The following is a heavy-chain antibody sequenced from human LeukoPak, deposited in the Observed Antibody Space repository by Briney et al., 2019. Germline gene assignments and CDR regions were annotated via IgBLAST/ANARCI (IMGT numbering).Heavy chain of an antibody. J-gene: IGHJ6*02. D-gene: IGHD3-3*01. CDR2: IIPIFGTA. V-gene: IGHV1-69*01. Sequence: QISCQASGGTFSSYAISWVRQAPGQGLEWMGGIIPIFGTANYAQKFQGRVTITADESTSTAYMELSSLRSEDTAVYYCASRDDYDFWSGYHSYYYYYGMDVWGQGTTVTVSS. CDR3: ASRDDYDFWSGYHSYYYYYGMDV. CDR1: GGTFSSYA.